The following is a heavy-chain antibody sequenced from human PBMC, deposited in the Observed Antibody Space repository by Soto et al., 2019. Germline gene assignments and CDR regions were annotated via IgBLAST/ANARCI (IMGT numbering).Heavy chain of an antibody. D-gene: IGHD1-26*01. J-gene: IGHJ6*02. V-gene: IGHV4-59*11. CDR2: IYYRGST. CDR1: GGSFSSHY. Sequence: QVQLQESGPGLVRPSETLSLTCTVSGGSFSSHYWSWVRQAPGQGLEWIGHIYYRGSTKYNPSLKSRGTISVDTSKNQFSLKLNSVSTADTAVYYCARDGREASGMDVWGQGTNGTVSS. CDR3: ARDGREASGMDV.